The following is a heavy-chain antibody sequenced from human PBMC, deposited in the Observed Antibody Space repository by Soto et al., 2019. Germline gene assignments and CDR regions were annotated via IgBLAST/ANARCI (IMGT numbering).Heavy chain of an antibody. CDR2: IWYDGSNE. CDR1: GFTFSSYG. CDR3: ARDRSFRGGFDY. D-gene: IGHD2-15*01. Sequence: QVQLVESGGGVVQPGRSLRLSCAASGFTFSSYGMHWVRQAPGKGLEWVAVIWYDGSNEYYADSVKGRFTISRDNSKNTPYLQMNSLRAEDTAVYYCARDRSFRGGFDYWGQGTLVTVSS. V-gene: IGHV3-33*01. J-gene: IGHJ4*02.